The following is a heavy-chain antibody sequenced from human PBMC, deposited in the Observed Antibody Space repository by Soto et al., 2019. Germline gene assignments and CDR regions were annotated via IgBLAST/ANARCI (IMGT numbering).Heavy chain of an antibody. CDR2: ISAYNGNT. Sequence: ASVKVSCKASGYTFTSYGISWVRQAPGQGLEWMGWISAYNGNTNYAQKLQGRVTMTTDTSTSTAYMELRSLRSDDTAVYYCARDAGRIFGVVIIDYYYYYMDVWGKGTTVTVSS. CDR3: ARDAGRIFGVVIIDYYYYYMDV. CDR1: GYTFTSYG. D-gene: IGHD3-3*01. V-gene: IGHV1-18*01. J-gene: IGHJ6*03.